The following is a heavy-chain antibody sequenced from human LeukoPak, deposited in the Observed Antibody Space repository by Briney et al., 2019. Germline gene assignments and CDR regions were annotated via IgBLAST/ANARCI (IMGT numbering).Heavy chain of an antibody. CDR2: VSSSGAAV. J-gene: IGHJ1*01. Sequence: GGSLRLSCAASGFSFSDYYMSWIRQSPGKGLEWLSYVSSSGAAVHYADSVKGRFTISRDNAKNTLYLQMNSLRAEDTAVYYCAKGGIAVAGTPEYFQHWGQGTLVTVSS. D-gene: IGHD6-19*01. CDR1: GFSFSDYY. CDR3: AKGGIAVAGTPEYFQH. V-gene: IGHV3-11*01.